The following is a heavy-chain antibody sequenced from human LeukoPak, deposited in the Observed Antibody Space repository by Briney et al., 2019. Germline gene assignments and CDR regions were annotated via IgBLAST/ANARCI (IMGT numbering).Heavy chain of an antibody. CDR1: GFTFSDYY. V-gene: IGHV3-11*01. Sequence: GGSLRLSCAASGFTFSDYYMSWIRQAPGKGLEWVSYISSSGNTMYYAASVKGRFTISRDNAKNSLYLQMNSLRAEDTAVYYCARPSAPYYYDSSGYYGYWGQGTLVTVSS. J-gene: IGHJ4*02. CDR3: ARPSAPYYYDSSGYYGY. CDR2: ISSSGNTM. D-gene: IGHD3-22*01.